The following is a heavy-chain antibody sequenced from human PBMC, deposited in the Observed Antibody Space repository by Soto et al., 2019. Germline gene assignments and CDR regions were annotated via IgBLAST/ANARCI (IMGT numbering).Heavy chain of an antibody. D-gene: IGHD3-10*01. Sequence: SETLSLTCAVSGGSMSSGGYSWSWIRQPPGKGLEWIGYIYHSGSTYYNPSLKSRVTISVDGSKNQFSLKLSSVTAADTAVHYCARTSSGSYARYNWFDPWGQGTLVTVSS. CDR2: IYHSGST. CDR1: GGSMSSGGYS. V-gene: IGHV4-30-2*01. CDR3: ARTSSGSYARYNWFDP. J-gene: IGHJ5*02.